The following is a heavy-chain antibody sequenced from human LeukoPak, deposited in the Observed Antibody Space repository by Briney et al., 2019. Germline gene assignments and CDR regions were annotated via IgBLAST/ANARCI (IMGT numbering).Heavy chain of an antibody. CDR2: ISSSGSTI. CDR1: GFTFSSHA. V-gene: IGHV3-48*03. Sequence: GGSLRLSCAASGFTFSSHAMHWVRQAPGKGLEWISYISSSGSTIYYADSVKGRFTISRDNAKNSLYLQMNSLRAEDTAVYYCAELGITMIGGVWGKGTTVTISS. CDR3: AELGITMIGGV. J-gene: IGHJ6*04. D-gene: IGHD3-10*02.